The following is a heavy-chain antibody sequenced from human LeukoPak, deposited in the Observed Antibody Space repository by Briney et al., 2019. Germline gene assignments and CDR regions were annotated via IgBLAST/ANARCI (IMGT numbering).Heavy chain of an antibody. J-gene: IGHJ4*02. V-gene: IGHV4-34*01. CDR3: ARPSGSYHYFDY. D-gene: IGHD1-26*01. CDR1: GGSFSGYY. Sequence: SETLSLTCAVYGGSFSGYYWSWIRQPPGKGLEWIGEIYHSGSTNYNPSLKSRVTISVDTSKNQFSLKLSSVTAADTAVYYCARPSGSYHYFDYWGQGTLVTVSS. CDR2: IYHSGST.